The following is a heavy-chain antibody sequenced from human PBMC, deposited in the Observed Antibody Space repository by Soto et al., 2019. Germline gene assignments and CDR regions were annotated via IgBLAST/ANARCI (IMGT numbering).Heavy chain of an antibody. CDR2: ISGGSSVT. CDR3: AKVLSKNYYYPFDF. CDR1: GFTFSDYA. V-gene: IGHV3-23*01. D-gene: IGHD3-10*01. J-gene: IGHJ4*02. Sequence: PGGSLRLSCTASGFTFSDYAMAWVRQAPGKGLEWVSTISGGSSVTYYGDSVKGRFTISRDNAKKTLLLQLNRLSAEDTATYYCAKVLSKNYYYPFDFWGQGTQVTVSS.